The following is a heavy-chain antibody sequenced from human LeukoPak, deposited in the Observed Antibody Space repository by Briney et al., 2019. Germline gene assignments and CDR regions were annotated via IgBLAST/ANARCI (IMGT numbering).Heavy chain of an antibody. CDR2: MYDSGSP. CDR1: GGSISGYY. Sequence: SETLSLTCSVSGGSISGYYWSWIRQPPGKALEWIGYMYDSGSPRYNPSLKSRVTISLDTSKKQFSLKLSSVTAADTAVYYCARARSGWEGGCIDHWGQGNLVTVSS. J-gene: IGHJ4*02. D-gene: IGHD6-19*01. V-gene: IGHV4-59*01. CDR3: ARARSGWEGGCIDH.